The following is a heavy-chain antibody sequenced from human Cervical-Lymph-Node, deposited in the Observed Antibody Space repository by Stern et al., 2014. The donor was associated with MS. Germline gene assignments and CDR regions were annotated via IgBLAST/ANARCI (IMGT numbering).Heavy chain of an antibody. V-gene: IGHV4-59*01. D-gene: IGHD5-24*01. CDR1: GASFNAYY. CDR3: ARGGRMAAMFY. Sequence: QVQLQESGPGLVKPSGTLSLSCTVSGASFNAYYWSWIRQPPGKGLEWIGYIYHTGSTNYTPSLKSRLTISIDTSKNQFSLELRSVTAADTAVYYCARGGRMAAMFYWGQGTLVTVSS. CDR2: IYHTGST. J-gene: IGHJ4*03.